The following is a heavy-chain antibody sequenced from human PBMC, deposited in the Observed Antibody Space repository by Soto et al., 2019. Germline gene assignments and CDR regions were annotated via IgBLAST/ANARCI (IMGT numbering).Heavy chain of an antibody. Sequence: SETLSLTCTVSGGSISSSSYYWGWIRQPPGKGLEWIGSIYYSGSTYYNPSLKSRVTISVDTSKNQFSLKLSSVTAADTAVYYCASTDSRIQLWPPTCFDPWGQGTLVTVSP. D-gene: IGHD5-18*01. V-gene: IGHV4-39*01. CDR3: ASTDSRIQLWPPTCFDP. CDR1: GGSISSSSYY. J-gene: IGHJ5*02. CDR2: IYYSGST.